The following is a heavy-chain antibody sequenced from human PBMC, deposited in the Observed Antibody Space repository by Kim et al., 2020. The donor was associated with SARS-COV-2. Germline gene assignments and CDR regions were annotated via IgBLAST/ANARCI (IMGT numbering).Heavy chain of an antibody. CDR3: ASCLDSSGYYYYYYGMDV. V-gene: IGHV4-39*01. D-gene: IGHD3-22*01. Sequence: KSRVTISVDTSKNQFSLKLSSVTAADTAVYYCASCLDSSGYYYYYYGMDVWGQGTTVTVSS. J-gene: IGHJ6*02.